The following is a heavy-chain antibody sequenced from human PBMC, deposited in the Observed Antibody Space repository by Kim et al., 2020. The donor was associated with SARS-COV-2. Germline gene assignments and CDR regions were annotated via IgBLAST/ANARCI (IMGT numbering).Heavy chain of an antibody. Sequence: GGSLRLSCTASGFTFGDYAMSWFRQAPGKGLEWVGFIRSKAYGGTTEYAASVKGRFTISRDDSKSIAYLQMNSLKTEDTAVYYCTRDPRYSSGWFGWYWGQGTLVTVSS. CDR1: GFTFGDYA. D-gene: IGHD6-19*01. CDR3: TRDPRYSSGWFGWY. CDR2: IRSKAYGGTT. J-gene: IGHJ4*02. V-gene: IGHV3-49*03.